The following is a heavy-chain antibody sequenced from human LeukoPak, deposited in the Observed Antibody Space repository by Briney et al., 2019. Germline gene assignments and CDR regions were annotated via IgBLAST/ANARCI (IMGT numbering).Heavy chain of an antibody. J-gene: IGHJ4*02. CDR3: ASGPARGRITGTNLSFDY. Sequence: GASVKVSCKTSGYTFNNYGISWARQAPGQGLEWMGWISGYNGYTNSAQQFQGRVTLTMDTSTSTVYMELRSLRSDDTAVYYCASGPARGRITGTNLSFDYWGQGTLVTVSS. CDR1: GYTFNNYG. CDR2: ISGYNGYT. V-gene: IGHV1-18*01. D-gene: IGHD1-7*01.